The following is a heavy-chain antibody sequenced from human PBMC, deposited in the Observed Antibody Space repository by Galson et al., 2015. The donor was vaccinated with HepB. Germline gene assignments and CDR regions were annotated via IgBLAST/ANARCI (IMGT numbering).Heavy chain of an antibody. CDR3: AIIAEGRGTDFDY. V-gene: IGHV1-2*06. CDR1: GYTFTGYY. CDR2: INPNSGGT. J-gene: IGHJ4*02. Sequence: SVKVSCKASGYTFTGYYMHWVRQAPGQGLEWMGRINPNSGGTNYAQKFQGRVTMTRDTSISTAYMELSRLRSDDTAVYYCAIIAEGRGTDFDYWGQGTLVTVSS. D-gene: IGHD3-10*01.